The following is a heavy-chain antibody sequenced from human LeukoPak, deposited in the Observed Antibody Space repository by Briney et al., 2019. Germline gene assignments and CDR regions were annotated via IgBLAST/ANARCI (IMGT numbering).Heavy chain of an antibody. Sequence: GGSLRLSCTASGFTFSYYGMHWVRQAPGKGLEWLSFVFADGSNVFYADSVRGRFTISRDNRNNILYLQMNSLRAEDTAMYLCGRNVDNWNYVDYWGQGTLVTVSS. J-gene: IGHJ4*02. D-gene: IGHD3-10*02. V-gene: IGHV3-30*02. CDR2: VFADGSNV. CDR3: GRNVDNWNYVDY. CDR1: GFTFSYYG.